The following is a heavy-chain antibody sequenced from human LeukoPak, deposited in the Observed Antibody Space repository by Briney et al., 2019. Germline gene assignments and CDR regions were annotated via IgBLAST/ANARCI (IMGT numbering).Heavy chain of an antibody. J-gene: IGHJ4*02. D-gene: IGHD3-22*01. CDR3: ARLTCDSSGYFDY. CDR1: GFTFSSYW. Sequence: PGGSLRLSCAASGFTFSSYWMHWVRQAPGKGLMWVSRINSDGSITNYADSVKGRFTISRDNAKNTLYLQMNSLRAEDTAVYYCARLTCDSSGYFDYWGQGTLVTVSS. CDR2: INSDGSIT. V-gene: IGHV3-74*01.